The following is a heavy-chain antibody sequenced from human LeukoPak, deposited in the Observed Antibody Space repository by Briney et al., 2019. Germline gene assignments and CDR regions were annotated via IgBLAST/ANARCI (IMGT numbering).Heavy chain of an antibody. CDR3: ARVVIPLYSSSRFDY. Sequence: GASMKVSCKASGYTFTSFGINWVRQAPGQGLEWIGWISAYNGYTNYAQELQGRVTVTTDTSTSTAYMELGSLRSDDTAVYYCARVVIPLYSSSRFDYWGQGTLVTVSS. CDR2: ISAYNGYT. V-gene: IGHV1-18*01. CDR1: GYTFTSFG. J-gene: IGHJ4*02. D-gene: IGHD6-13*01.